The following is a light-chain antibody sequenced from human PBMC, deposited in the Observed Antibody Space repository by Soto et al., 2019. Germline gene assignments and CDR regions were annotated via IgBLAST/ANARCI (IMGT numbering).Light chain of an antibody. CDR1: QSVGSN. V-gene: IGKV3-20*01. J-gene: IGKJ1*01. Sequence: EIVLTQSPATLSVSPGDRATLSCRASQSVGSNVAWYQQKPGQAPRLLIYGASTRATGIPARFSGSGSGTDFTLTISRLEPEDFAVYFCQQYGSSPRTFGQGTKVDIK. CDR3: QQYGSSPRT. CDR2: GAS.